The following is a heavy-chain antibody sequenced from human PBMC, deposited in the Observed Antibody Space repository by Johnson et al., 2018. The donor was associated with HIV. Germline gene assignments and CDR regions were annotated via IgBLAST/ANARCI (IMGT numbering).Heavy chain of an antibody. D-gene: IGHD1-26*01. V-gene: IGHV3-30*04. Sequence: QMQLVESGGGVVQPGRSLRPSCAASGFIFSSYAIHWVRQAPGKGLQWVAVIGFDGTNKYYADSLKGRFTISRDNSKNPLYLQMNSLRPEDTALYFCARDSGAPGNDAFDIWGQGTMVTVSS. CDR3: ARDSGAPGNDAFDI. CDR2: IGFDGTNK. J-gene: IGHJ3*02. CDR1: GFIFSSYA.